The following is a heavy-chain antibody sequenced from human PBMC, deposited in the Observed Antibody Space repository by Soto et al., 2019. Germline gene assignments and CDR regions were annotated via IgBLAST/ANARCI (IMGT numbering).Heavy chain of an antibody. V-gene: IGHV1-69*01. CDR2: IMPLLGST. CDR1: GGTFSIYG. J-gene: IGHJ5*02. Sequence: QVQMVQSGPEVKKPGSSVKVSCKAPGGTFSIYGINWVRQAPGQGLEWMGGIMPLLGSTHYAEKFKGRVTITADESTTTSNMELSSLRSEDTAIYYCARLFSGPYQYVDVDYFPDWRDPWGQGTLVTVSS. D-gene: IGHD2-2*03. CDR3: ARLFSGPYQYVDVDYFPDWRDP.